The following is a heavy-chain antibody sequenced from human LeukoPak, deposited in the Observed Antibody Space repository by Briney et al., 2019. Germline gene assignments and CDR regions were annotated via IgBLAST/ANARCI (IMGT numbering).Heavy chain of an antibody. D-gene: IGHD6-19*01. V-gene: IGHV1-58*02. CDR1: GFTFTSSA. J-gene: IGHJ6*02. CDR3: AAGESSGDYYYGMDV. CDR2: IVVGSGNT. Sequence: SVKVSCKASGFTFTSSAMQWVRQARGQRLEWIGWIVVGSGNTNYAQKFQERVTITRDMSTSTAYMELSSLRSEDTAVYYCAAGESSGDYYYGMDVWGQGTTVTVSS.